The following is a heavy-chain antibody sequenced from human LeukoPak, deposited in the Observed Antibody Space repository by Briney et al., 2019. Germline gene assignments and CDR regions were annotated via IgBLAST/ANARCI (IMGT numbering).Heavy chain of an antibody. CDR3: AKDELSVVVVPAAIFDYYYYGMDV. CDR1: GFTFGNSW. CDR2: IKQDGSET. J-gene: IGHJ6*02. Sequence: PGGSLRLSCAASGFTFGNSWMTWVRQAPGKGLEWVASIKQDGSETYYADSVKGRFTISRDNSKNTLYLQMNSLRAEDTAVYYCAKDELSVVVVPAAIFDYYYYGMDVWGQGTTVTVSS. D-gene: IGHD2-2*01. V-gene: IGHV3-7*01.